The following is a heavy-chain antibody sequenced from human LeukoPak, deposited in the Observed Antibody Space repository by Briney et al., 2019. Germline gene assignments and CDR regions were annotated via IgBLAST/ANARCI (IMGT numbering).Heavy chain of an antibody. CDR2: INPNSGGT. V-gene: IGHV1-2*02. CDR1: GYTFTGYY. J-gene: IGHJ5*02. Sequence: ASVKVFCKASGYTFTGYYMHWVRQAPGQGLEWMGWINPNSGGTDYAQKFLGTVTLTRDTSISTAYMELSRLRSDDTAVYYCARGSYSSSWFTFDPWGQGTLVTVSS. D-gene: IGHD6-13*01. CDR3: ARGSYSSSWFTFDP.